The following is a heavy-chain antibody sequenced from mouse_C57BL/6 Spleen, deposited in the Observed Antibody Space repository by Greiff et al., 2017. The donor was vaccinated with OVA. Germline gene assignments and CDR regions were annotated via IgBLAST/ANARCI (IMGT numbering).Heavy chain of an antibody. Sequence: VKLQQSGPELVKPGASVKLSCKASGYTFTSYDINWGTQRPGQGLEWIGWSYPRDGSTKYNEKFKGKATLTVDTSSSTAYMELHSLTSEDSAVYFCARGGYGKGDWYFDVWGTGTTVTVSS. CDR1: GYTFTSYD. CDR3: ARGGYGKGDWYFDV. CDR2: SYPRDGST. J-gene: IGHJ1*03. V-gene: IGHV1-85*01. D-gene: IGHD1-1*01.